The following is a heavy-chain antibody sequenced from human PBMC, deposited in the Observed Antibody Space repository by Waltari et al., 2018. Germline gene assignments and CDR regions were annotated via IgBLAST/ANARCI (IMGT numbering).Heavy chain of an antibody. CDR1: GYNIINSG. J-gene: IGHJ6*02. D-gene: IGHD3-16*01. V-gene: IGHV1-18*01. CDR3: AAISGWSRGNYAMDV. CDR2: IGADSGNT. Sequence: LQLVQSGGEVNKPGASVKVCCTARGYNIINSGFGWMRQALGQGLEWMGWIGADSGNTDYAQKFQGRVTMTTDTSTGTVYVDLRSLRSDDTAVYYCAAISGWSRGNYAMDVWGQGTTVTVSS.